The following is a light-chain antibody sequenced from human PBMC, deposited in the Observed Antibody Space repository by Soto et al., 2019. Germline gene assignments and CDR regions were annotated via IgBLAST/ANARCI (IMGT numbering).Light chain of an antibody. V-gene: IGKV4-1*01. CDR3: QQYLSTPAYP. CDR1: QSVLYSSNNKNY. Sequence: DIVMTQSPDSLAVSLGERATINCKSSQSVLYSSNNKNYLAWYQQRPGQPPKLLIYWASTRESGVPDRFSGSGSGTDFTLTISSLQAEDVAVYFCQQYLSTPAYPFGHGTKLEIK. CDR2: WAS. J-gene: IGKJ2*01.